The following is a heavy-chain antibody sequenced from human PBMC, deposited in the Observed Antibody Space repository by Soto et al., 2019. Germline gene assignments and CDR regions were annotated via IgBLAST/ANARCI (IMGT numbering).Heavy chain of an antibody. Sequence: PGGSLRLSCAASGFTFDDYAMHWVRQAPGKGLEWVSGISWNSGSIGYADSVKGRFTISRDNAKNSLYLQMNSLRAEDTALYYCAKANRALLVVPAAIYYYYYMDVWGNGTTVTVSS. CDR1: GFTFDDYA. D-gene: IGHD2-2*01. J-gene: IGHJ6*03. CDR3: AKANRALLVVPAAIYYYYYMDV. CDR2: ISWNSGSI. V-gene: IGHV3-9*01.